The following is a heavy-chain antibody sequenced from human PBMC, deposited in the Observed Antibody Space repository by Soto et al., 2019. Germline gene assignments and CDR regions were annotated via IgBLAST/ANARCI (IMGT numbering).Heavy chain of an antibody. CDR2: INQSGST. D-gene: IGHD6-13*01. J-gene: IGHJ4*02. Sequence: SETLSLTCAVYGGSFSGCYWSWIRQPPGKGLEWIGEINQSGSTNYNPSLKSRVTISVDTSKNQFSLKLSSVTAADTAVYYCARTYSSSWSPFDYWGQGTLVTVSS. CDR1: GGSFSGCY. CDR3: ARTYSSSWSPFDY. V-gene: IGHV4-34*01.